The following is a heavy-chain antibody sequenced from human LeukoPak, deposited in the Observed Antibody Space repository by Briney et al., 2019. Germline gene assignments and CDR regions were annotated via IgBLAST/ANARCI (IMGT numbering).Heavy chain of an antibody. CDR3: ASGQTVMPPRGYYMDV. CDR2: ISACSGNT. D-gene: IGHD4-17*01. J-gene: IGHJ6*03. CDR1: GNTFNSYG. V-gene: IGHV1-18*01. Sequence: ASVKVSCKASGNTFNSYGITWVRQVPGQGLEWMGWISACSGNTKYAQMLQGRVTMTTDTSTSTAYMELRSLRSDDTAVYYCASGQTVMPPRGYYMDVWGKGTTVTVSS.